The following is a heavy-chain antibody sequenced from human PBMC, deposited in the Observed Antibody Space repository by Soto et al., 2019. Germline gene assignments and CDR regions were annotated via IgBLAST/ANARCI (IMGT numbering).Heavy chain of an antibody. CDR3: ARVGGLLWFGELSGYFDL. CDR1: GFTFSSYG. D-gene: IGHD3-10*01. Sequence: QVQLVESGGGVVQPGWSLRLSCAASGFTFSSYGMHWVRQAPGKGLEWVAVIWYDGSNKYYADSVKGRFTISRGDSKNTLYLQMNSLRAEDTAVYYCARVGGLLWFGELSGYFDLWGRGTLVTVSS. J-gene: IGHJ2*01. V-gene: IGHV3-33*01. CDR2: IWYDGSNK.